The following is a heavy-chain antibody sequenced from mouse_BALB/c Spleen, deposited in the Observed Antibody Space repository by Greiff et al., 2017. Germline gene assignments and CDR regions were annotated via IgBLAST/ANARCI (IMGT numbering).Heavy chain of an antibody. CDR3: ARHLYDGYYYFDY. CDR2: ISNGGGST. J-gene: IGHJ2*01. V-gene: IGHV5-12-2*01. CDR1: GFTFSSYT. D-gene: IGHD2-3*01. Sequence: EVKVVESGGGLVQPGGSLKLSCAASGFTFSSYTMSWVRQTPEKRLEWVAYISNGGGSTYYPDTVKGRFTISRDNAKNTLYLQMSSLKSEDTAMYYCARHLYDGYYYFDYWGQGTTLTVSS.